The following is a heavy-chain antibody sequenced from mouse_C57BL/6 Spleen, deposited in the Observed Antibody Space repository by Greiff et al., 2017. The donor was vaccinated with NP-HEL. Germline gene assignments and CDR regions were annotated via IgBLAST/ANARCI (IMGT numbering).Heavy chain of an antibody. Sequence: QVQLQQSGAELARPGASVKLSCKASGYTFTSYGISWVKQRTGQGLEWIGEIYPRSGNTYYNEKLKGKATLTADKSSSTAYMELRSLTSEDSAVYFCARTGDDGAWFAYWGQGTLVTVSA. CDR3: ARTGDDGAWFAY. D-gene: IGHD2-12*01. CDR1: GYTFTSYG. CDR2: IYPRSGNT. V-gene: IGHV1-81*01. J-gene: IGHJ3*01.